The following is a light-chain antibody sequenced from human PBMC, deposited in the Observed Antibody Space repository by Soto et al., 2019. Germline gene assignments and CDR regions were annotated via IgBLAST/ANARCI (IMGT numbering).Light chain of an antibody. CDR3: CSYAGSSTFVV. CDR1: SSDVGSYNL. CDR2: EVS. Sequence: QSVLTQPASVSGSPGQSITISCTGTSSDVGSYNLVSWYQQHPGKAPKLMIYEVSKRPSGVSNRFSGSKSGNTASLTISGLLAEDEADYYCCSYAGSSTFVVFGGGTKLTVL. V-gene: IGLV2-23*02. J-gene: IGLJ2*01.